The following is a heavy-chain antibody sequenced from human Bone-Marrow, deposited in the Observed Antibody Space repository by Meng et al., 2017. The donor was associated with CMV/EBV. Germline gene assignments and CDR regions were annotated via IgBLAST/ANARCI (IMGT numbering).Heavy chain of an antibody. V-gene: IGHV3-48*04. Sequence: GGSLRLSCAASGFTFSSYAMHWVRQAPGKGLEWVSYISSSGSTIYYADSVKGRFTISRDNAKNSLYLQMNSLRAEETAVYYCAREIRQQLDYWGQGTLVTVSS. CDR3: AREIRQQLDY. CDR2: ISSSGSTI. CDR1: GFTFSSYA. D-gene: IGHD6-13*01. J-gene: IGHJ4*02.